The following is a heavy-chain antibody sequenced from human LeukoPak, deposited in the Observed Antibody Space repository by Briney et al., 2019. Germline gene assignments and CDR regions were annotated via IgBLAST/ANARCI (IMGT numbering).Heavy chain of an antibody. CDR3: AREGGGSNWFDP. CDR2: ISSSRSYT. CDR1: GFTFSDYY. D-gene: IGHD2-15*01. J-gene: IGHJ5*02. Sequence: GGTLRLSCAASGFTFSDYYLSWIRQAPGKGLEWVSYISSSRSYTNYADSVKGRFTISRDNAKNSLYLQMNSLRAEDTAVYYCAREGGGSNWFDPWGQGTLVTVSS. V-gene: IGHV3-11*05.